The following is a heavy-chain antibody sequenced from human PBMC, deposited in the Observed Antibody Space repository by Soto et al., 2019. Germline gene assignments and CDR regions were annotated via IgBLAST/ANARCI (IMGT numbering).Heavy chain of an antibody. CDR3: ARDGVEIATISSWYFDL. CDR2: ISYDGSNK. CDR1: GFTFSSYA. Sequence: QVQLVESGGGVVQPGRSLRLSCAASGFTFSSYAMHWVRQAPGKGLEWVAVISYDGSNKYYADSVKGRFTISRDNSKNTLYLQMNSLTAKDTAVYYCARDGVEIATISSWYFDLWGRGTLVTVSS. D-gene: IGHD2-21*01. V-gene: IGHV3-30-3*01. J-gene: IGHJ2*01.